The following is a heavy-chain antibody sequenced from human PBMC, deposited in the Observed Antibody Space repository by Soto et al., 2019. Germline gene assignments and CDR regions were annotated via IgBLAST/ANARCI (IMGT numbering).Heavy chain of an antibody. V-gene: IGHV3-21*01. Sequence: GGSLRLSCAASGFTFSSYSMNWVRQAPGKGLEWVSSISSSSSYIYYADSVKGRFTISRDNAKNSLYLQMNSLRAEDTAVYYCASPYYDILTGYYLGAFDYWGQGT. D-gene: IGHD3-9*01. J-gene: IGHJ4*02. CDR2: ISSSSSYI. CDR1: GFTFSSYS. CDR3: ASPYYDILTGYYLGAFDY.